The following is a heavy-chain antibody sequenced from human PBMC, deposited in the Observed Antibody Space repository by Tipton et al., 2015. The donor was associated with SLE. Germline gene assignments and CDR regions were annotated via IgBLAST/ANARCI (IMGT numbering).Heavy chain of an antibody. V-gene: IGHV3-21*03. CDR2: ISVSSDHI. D-gene: IGHD7-27*01. Sequence: GSLRLSCAASGFTFSSYNMNWVRQAPGKGLEWVSDISVSSDHIYYADSVRGRFTISRDNAKTSLYLQMNNLRTEDTALYYCVRDPNWGSGYWGQGTLVTVSS. CDR1: GFTFSSYN. CDR3: VRDPNWGSGY. J-gene: IGHJ4*02.